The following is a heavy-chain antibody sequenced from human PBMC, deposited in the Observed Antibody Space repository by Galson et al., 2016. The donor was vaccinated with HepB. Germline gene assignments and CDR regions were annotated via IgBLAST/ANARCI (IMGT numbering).Heavy chain of an antibody. CDR3: ARGRGPEQGANDF. V-gene: IGHV3-33*01. CDR1: GFTFKTYG. Sequence: SLRLSCAASGFTFKTYGMNWVRQAPGKGLEWVAVIWHDGSSRYYADSVRGRFTISRDNSKNTLYLQINILRAADTAVYYCARGRGPEQGANDFWGLGTLVTVSS. D-gene: IGHD1/OR15-1a*01. J-gene: IGHJ4*02. CDR2: IWHDGSSR.